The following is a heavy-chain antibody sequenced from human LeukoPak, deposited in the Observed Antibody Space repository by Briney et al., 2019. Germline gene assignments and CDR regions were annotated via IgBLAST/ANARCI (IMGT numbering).Heavy chain of an antibody. Sequence: GGSLRLSCAASGFTFSSYAMNWVRQAPGKGLEWVSSISGTGGGASYADSVKGRLTISRDTSEKMLYLQMNSLRAEDTAVYYCAKSRSSGGYGMDVWGQWTTVIVFS. CDR1: GFTFSSYA. J-gene: IGHJ6*02. CDR3: AKSRSSGGYGMDV. V-gene: IGHV3-23*01. CDR2: ISGTGGGA. D-gene: IGHD2-15*01.